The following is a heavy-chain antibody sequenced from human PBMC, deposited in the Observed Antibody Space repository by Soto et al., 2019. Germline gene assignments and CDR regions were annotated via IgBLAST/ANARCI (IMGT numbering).Heavy chain of an antibody. CDR2: ISSSGNTQ. Sequence: PGGSLRLSCAASGFSFSSNEMNWVRQAPGKGLEWVSYISSSGNTQYYADSVKGRFTISRDNAKNSLYLQMNSLRAEDTAVYYCARGHSWFDPWGQGTLVTVSS. V-gene: IGHV3-48*03. CDR3: ARGHSWFDP. J-gene: IGHJ5*02. CDR1: GFSFSSNE.